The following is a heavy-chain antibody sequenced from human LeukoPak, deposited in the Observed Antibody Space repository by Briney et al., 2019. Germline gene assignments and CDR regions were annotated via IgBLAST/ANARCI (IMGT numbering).Heavy chain of an antibody. CDR2: IRYDGSNK. J-gene: IGHJ3*02. V-gene: IGHV3-30*02. CDR3: VRDAVTDRFSAFDI. CDR1: GFTFSSYG. Sequence: PGGSLRLSCAASGFTFSSYGMHWVRQAPGKGLEWVAFIRYDGSNKYYADSVKGRFTISRDNSKNTQYLQMNNLRVEDTAVYYCVRDAVTDRFSAFDIWGQGAMVTVSS. D-gene: IGHD2-21*02.